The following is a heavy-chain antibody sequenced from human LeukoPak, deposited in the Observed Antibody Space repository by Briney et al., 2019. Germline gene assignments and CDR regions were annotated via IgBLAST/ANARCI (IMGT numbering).Heavy chain of an antibody. CDR1: GFTLSTYG. J-gene: IGHJ4*02. V-gene: IGHV3-30*18. CDR3: AKDIVGGGDDY. Sequence: GGSLRLSCVASGFTLSTYGMHWVRQAPGKGLEWVAVISYDGSNIYYGDSVKGRFTISRDNAKNSIYLQMNSLRVEDTAVYYCAKDIVGGGDDYWGQGTLVIVSS. D-gene: IGHD2-21*02. CDR2: ISYDGSNI.